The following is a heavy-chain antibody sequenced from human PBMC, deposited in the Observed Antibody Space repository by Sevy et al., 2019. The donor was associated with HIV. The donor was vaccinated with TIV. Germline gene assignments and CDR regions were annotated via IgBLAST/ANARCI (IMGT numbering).Heavy chain of an antibody. CDR2: ISSSSNYI. Sequence: GGSLRLSCAASGFTFSTYTMNWVRQAPGKGLEWVSSISSSSNYIYYADSLKGRFTISRDNAKNSVYLHMNSLRAEDTAVYYCARPYGSGSWEAFDIWGQGTMVTVSS. V-gene: IGHV3-21*01. J-gene: IGHJ3*02. CDR3: ARPYGSGSWEAFDI. CDR1: GFTFSTYT. D-gene: IGHD3-10*01.